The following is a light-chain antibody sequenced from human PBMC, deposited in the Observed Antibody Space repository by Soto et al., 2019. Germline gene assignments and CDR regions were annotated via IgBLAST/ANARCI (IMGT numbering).Light chain of an antibody. CDR2: GAS. CDR3: QQYKKWPL. J-gene: IGKJ5*01. CDR1: HSVNSH. V-gene: IGKV3-15*01. Sequence: IMMSQSPATLSVSKGERVILSCRTSHSVNSHVAWYQQKPGQAPRLLLYGASTRATGIPVRFSGSGFGTEFTLTISSLQSEDFAVYYCQQYKKWPLFGQGTRLEIK.